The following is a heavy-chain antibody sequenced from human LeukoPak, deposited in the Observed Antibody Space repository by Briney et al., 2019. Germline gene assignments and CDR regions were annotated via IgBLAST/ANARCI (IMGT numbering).Heavy chain of an antibody. V-gene: IGHV4-4*02. CDR2: IYHSGGP. CDR1: GGSISSNNW. CDR3: ARANINNWHSCDY. Sequence: SETLSLTCAVSGGSISSNNWWGWVRQPPGKGLEWIGEIYHSGGPNYNPSLKSRVTISVDESRNHFSLNLSSVTAADTAVYYCARANINNWHSCDYWGQGTLVTVSS. D-gene: IGHD1-1*01. J-gene: IGHJ4*02.